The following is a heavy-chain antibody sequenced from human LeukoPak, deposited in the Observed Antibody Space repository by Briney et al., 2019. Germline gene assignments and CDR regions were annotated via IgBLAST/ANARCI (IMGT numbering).Heavy chain of an antibody. J-gene: IGHJ5*02. CDR3: ARGDKRWLQLPWFDP. V-gene: IGHV4-59*11. D-gene: IGHD5-24*01. CDR1: SGSISSHY. CDR2: IYYSGST. Sequence: SETLSLTCTVSSGSISSHYWSWIRQPPGKGLEWIGYIYYSGSTYYNPSLKSRVTISVDTSKNQFSLKLSSVTAADTAVYYCARGDKRWLQLPWFDPWGQGTLVTVSS.